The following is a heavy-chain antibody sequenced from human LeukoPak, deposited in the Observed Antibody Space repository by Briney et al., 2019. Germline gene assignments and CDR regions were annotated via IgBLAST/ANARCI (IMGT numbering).Heavy chain of an antibody. Sequence: GGSLRLSCAASGFTFSSYSMNWVRQAPGKGREWVSSISSSSSYIYYADSVKGRFTISRDNAKNSLYLQMNSLRAEDTAVYYCARMELSYCSGGSCYRYFDLWGRGTLVTVSS. J-gene: IGHJ2*01. CDR1: GFTFSSYS. V-gene: IGHV3-21*01. CDR2: ISSSSSYI. D-gene: IGHD2-15*01. CDR3: ARMELSYCSGGSCYRYFDL.